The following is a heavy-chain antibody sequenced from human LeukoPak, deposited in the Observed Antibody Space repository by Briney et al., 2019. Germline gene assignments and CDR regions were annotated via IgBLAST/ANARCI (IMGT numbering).Heavy chain of an antibody. CDR3: ARFPDSSGYYFSY. J-gene: IGHJ4*02. V-gene: IGHV1-69*13. Sequence: SVKVSCKASGGTFSSYAISWVRQAPGQGLEWMGGIIPIFGTANYAQKFRGRVTITADESTSTAYMELSSLRSEDTAVYYCARFPDSSGYYFSYWGQGTLVTVSS. CDR1: GGTFSSYA. CDR2: IIPIFGTA. D-gene: IGHD3-22*01.